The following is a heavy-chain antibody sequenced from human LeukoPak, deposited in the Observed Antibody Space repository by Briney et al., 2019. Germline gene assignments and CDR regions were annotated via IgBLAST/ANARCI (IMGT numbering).Heavy chain of an antibody. Sequence: GGSLRLSCAASGSTFSSYWMSWVRQAPGKGLEWVANIKQDGSEKYYVDSVKGRFTISRDNAKNSLYLQMNSLRAEDTAVYYCARGGSYVLAPDYWGQGTLVTVSS. CDR2: IKQDGSEK. J-gene: IGHJ4*02. CDR3: ARGGSYVLAPDY. CDR1: GSTFSSYW. D-gene: IGHD1-26*01. V-gene: IGHV3-7*01.